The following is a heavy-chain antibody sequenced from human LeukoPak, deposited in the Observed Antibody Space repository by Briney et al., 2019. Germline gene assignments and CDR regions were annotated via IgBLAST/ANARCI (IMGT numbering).Heavy chain of an antibody. CDR1: GGSISSYY. CDR3: AREALYCSGGSCHYYYYYMDV. V-gene: IGHV4-59*01. J-gene: IGHJ6*03. D-gene: IGHD2-15*01. Sequence: SETLSLTCTVSGGSISSYYWSWIRQPPGKGLEWIAYIYYSGSTNYNPSLKSRVTISVDTSKNQFSLKLSSVTAADTAVYYCAREALYCSGGSCHYYYYYMDVWGKGTTVTVSS. CDR2: IYYSGST.